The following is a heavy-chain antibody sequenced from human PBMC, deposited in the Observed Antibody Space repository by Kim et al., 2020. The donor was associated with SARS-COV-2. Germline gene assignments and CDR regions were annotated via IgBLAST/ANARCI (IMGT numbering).Heavy chain of an antibody. CDR1: GFTFRDYA. V-gene: IGHV3-23*01. Sequence: GGSLRLSCAASGFTFRDYAMTWVRQAPGKGLEYLSAITDNGRTTYYADSVKGRATISRDNSKNTLCLQMSSLRVEDTAIYYCGKLGGSAYGKDYLDSWGQGTLVTVSS. CDR2: ITDNGRTT. J-gene: IGHJ4*02. CDR3: GKLGGSAYGKDYLDS. D-gene: IGHD3-16*01.